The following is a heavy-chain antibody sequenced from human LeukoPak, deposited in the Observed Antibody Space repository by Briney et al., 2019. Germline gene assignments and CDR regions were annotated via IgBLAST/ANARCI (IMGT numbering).Heavy chain of an antibody. V-gene: IGHV4-4*02. J-gene: IGHJ4*02. CDR3: ATGGYGGVFDY. Sequence: SGTLSLTCAVSGGSISSNNWWSWVRQSPEKGLEWIAEIYHSGSFNRNPSLKSRVTILVDKSKNQFSLNLTSVTAADTAVYYCATGGYGGVFDYWGQGTLVTVSS. CDR1: GGSISSNNW. CDR2: IYHSGSF. D-gene: IGHD4/OR15-4a*01.